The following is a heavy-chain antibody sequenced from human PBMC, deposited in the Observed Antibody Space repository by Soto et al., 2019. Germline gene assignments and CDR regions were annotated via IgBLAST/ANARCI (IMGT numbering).Heavy chain of an antibody. D-gene: IGHD3-22*01. CDR2: ISGSGGST. Sequence: GGSLRLSCAASGFTFSSYAMSWVRQAPGKGLEWVSAISGSGGSTYYADSVKGRFTISRDNSKNTLYLQMNSLRAEDTAVYYCXKEYDDSSGYYPYYFDYWGPGTLVTVSS. J-gene: IGHJ4*02. V-gene: IGHV3-23*01. CDR3: XKEYDDSSGYYPYYFDY. CDR1: GFTFSSYA.